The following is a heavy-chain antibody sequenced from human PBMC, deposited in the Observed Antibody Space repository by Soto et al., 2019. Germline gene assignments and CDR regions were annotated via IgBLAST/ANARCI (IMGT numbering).Heavy chain of an antibody. V-gene: IGHV1-8*01. J-gene: IGHJ4*02. CDR3: EVTTGF. CDR2: VSPENRNA. Sequence: ASVKVSRKTSGYTFTEYDLNWVRQAPGQGLEYMGWVSPENRNAGYAPQFRGRVSMTTDTSISTAYLELTNLTYEDTAVYYCEVTTGFWGQGTMVTVSS. D-gene: IGHD1-1*01. CDR1: GYTFTEYD.